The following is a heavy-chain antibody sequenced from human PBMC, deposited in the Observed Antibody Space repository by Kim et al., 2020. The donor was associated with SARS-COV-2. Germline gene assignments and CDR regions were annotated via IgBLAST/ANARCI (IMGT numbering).Heavy chain of an antibody. Sequence: KFQGRVTMTRDTSTSTVYMELSSLRSEDTAVYYCARELVVVAVYYYGMDVWGQGTTVTVSS. V-gene: IGHV1-46*01. J-gene: IGHJ6*02. D-gene: IGHD2-15*01. CDR3: ARELVVVAVYYYGMDV.